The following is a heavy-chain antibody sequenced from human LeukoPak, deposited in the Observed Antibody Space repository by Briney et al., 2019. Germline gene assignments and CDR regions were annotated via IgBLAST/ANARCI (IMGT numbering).Heavy chain of an antibody. D-gene: IGHD3-10*01. CDR2: ISWDGGRT. CDR3: ARARLLWFGESLSPGAFDI. Sequence: PGGSLRLSCAASGFTFDDYAMHWVRHAPGKGLEWVSLISWDGGRTYYADSVKGRFTISRDNSKNSLYLQMNSLRAEDTAVYYCARARLLWFGESLSPGAFDIWGQGTMVTVSS. V-gene: IGHV3-43D*03. J-gene: IGHJ3*02. CDR1: GFTFDDYA.